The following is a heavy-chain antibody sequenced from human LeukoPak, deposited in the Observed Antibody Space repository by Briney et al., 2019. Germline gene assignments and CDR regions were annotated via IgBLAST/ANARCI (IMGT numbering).Heavy chain of an antibody. CDR2: INVGGSST. D-gene: IGHD3-10*01. Sequence: GGSLRLSCAASGFTFSSYAMSWVRQAPGKGLEWVSGINVGGSSTYYADSVKGRFTISRDNSRNTLHLQMNSLRAEDTALYYCATSYYYNAGGPFYFDFWGQEALVTVSS. CDR3: ATSYYYNAGGPFYFDF. V-gene: IGHV3-23*01. CDR1: GFTFSSYA. J-gene: IGHJ4*02.